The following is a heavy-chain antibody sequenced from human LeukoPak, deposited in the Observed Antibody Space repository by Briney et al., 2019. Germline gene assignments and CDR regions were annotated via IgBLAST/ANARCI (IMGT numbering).Heavy chain of an antibody. CDR1: GGSISSGDYY. CDR2: IYYSGST. CDR3: ARALSVTTLRIDY. J-gene: IGHJ4*02. Sequence: SETLSLTCTVSGGSISSGDYYWSWIRQPPGKGLEWIGYIYYSGSTFYNPSLESRVSISVDTSKNQFSLKLSSVTAADTAVYYCARALSVTTLRIDYWGQGTLVTVSS. V-gene: IGHV4-30-4*01. D-gene: IGHD4-11*01.